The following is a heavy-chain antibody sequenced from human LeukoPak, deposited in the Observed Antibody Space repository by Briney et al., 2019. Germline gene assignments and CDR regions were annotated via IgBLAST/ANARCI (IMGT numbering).Heavy chain of an antibody. D-gene: IGHD3-10*01. CDR3: AKVGDSTMVRGVLRFDP. CDR1: GFTFSSYA. Sequence: GGSLRLSCAASGFTFSSYAMSWVRQAPGKGLEWVSAISGSGGSTYYVDSVKGRFTISRDNSKNTLYLQMNSLRAEDTAVYYCAKVGDSTMVRGVLRFDPWGQGTLVTVS. CDR2: ISGSGGST. V-gene: IGHV3-23*01. J-gene: IGHJ5*02.